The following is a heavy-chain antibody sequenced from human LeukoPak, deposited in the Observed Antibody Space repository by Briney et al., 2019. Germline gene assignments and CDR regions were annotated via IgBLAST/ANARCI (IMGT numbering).Heavy chain of an antibody. CDR1: GFTFSSYG. Sequence: GGSLRLSCAASGFTFSSYGMHWVRQAPGKGLEWVTVISYDGSNKYYADSVKGRFTISRDNSKNTLYLQMNSLRAEDTAVYYCARGGYYGSGSYYHGFAYWGQGTLVTVSS. CDR3: ARGGYYGSGSYYHGFAY. V-gene: IGHV3-30*03. D-gene: IGHD3-10*01. CDR2: ISYDGSNK. J-gene: IGHJ4*02.